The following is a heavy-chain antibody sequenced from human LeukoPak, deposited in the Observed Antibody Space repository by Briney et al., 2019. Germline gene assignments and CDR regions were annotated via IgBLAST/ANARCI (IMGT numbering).Heavy chain of an antibody. Sequence: ASVKVSCKASGYTFTGYYMHWVRQASGQELEWMGWINPNSGGTNYAQKFQGRVTMTRDTSISTAYMELSRLRSDDTAVYYCAREPTTYYYDSSALGIDYWGQGTLVTVSS. CDR1: GYTFTGYY. CDR2: INPNSGGT. V-gene: IGHV1-2*02. D-gene: IGHD3-22*01. CDR3: AREPTTYYYDSSALGIDY. J-gene: IGHJ4*02.